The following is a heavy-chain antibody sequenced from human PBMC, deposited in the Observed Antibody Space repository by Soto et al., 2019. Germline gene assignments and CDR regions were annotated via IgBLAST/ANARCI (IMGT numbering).Heavy chain of an antibody. V-gene: IGHV4-28*01. J-gene: IGHJ4*02. Sequence: SETLSLTCAVSGYSISSSNWWGWIRQPPGKGLEWIGYIYYSGTTYYNPSLKSRVTMSVDTSKNQFSLKLTSVTAVDTAVYYYARREIQGPIDYWGQGTLVTVS. CDR1: GYSISSSNW. CDR3: ARREIQGPIDY. D-gene: IGHD1-26*01. CDR2: IYYSGTT.